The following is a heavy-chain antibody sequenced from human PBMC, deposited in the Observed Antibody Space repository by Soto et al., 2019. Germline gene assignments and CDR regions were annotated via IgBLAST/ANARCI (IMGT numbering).Heavy chain of an antibody. D-gene: IGHD5-18*01. V-gene: IGHV4-30-4*02. Sequence: SETLSLTCTVSGGSISSGDYYWSWIRQPPGKGLEWIGYIYYSGSTYYNPSLKSRVTISVDMSKNQFSLKLSSVTAADTAVYYCARGATDLVFDYWGQGTLVTVSS. CDR2: IYYSGST. CDR1: GGSISSGDYY. J-gene: IGHJ4*02. CDR3: ARGATDLVFDY.